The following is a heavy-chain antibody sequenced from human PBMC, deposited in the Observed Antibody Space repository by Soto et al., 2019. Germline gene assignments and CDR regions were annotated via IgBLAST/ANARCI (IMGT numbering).Heavy chain of an antibody. D-gene: IGHD1-26*01. V-gene: IGHV1-69*06. J-gene: IGHJ4*02. Sequence: QVQLVQSGAEVKKPGSSVKVSCKSSGGTFGSYAISWVRQAPGQGLEWMGGVIPIFGTPHYAQKFHGRVTITADIPTSTAYLELSSLKSADTPVYYCAKIRWAISLQEEDAIWGQGTLVTVSS. CDR1: GGTFGSYA. CDR2: VIPIFGTP. CDR3: AKIRWAISLQEEDAI.